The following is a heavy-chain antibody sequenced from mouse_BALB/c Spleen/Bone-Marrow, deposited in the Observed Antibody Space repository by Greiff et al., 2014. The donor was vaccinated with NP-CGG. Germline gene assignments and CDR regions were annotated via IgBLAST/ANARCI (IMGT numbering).Heavy chain of an antibody. CDR3: TRMYYNYYAMDY. V-gene: IGHV1-69*02. CDR1: GYTFINYW. CDR2: IYPSDSYT. J-gene: IGHJ4*01. Sequence: QVQLQQPGAELVRPGASVKVSCKASGYTFINYWINWVRQRPGQGLEWIGNIYPSDSYTSYNQKFKDKATLTVDKSSSTAYMQLSSPTSEDSAVYYCTRMYYNYYAMDYWGQGTSVTVSS. D-gene: IGHD1-3*01.